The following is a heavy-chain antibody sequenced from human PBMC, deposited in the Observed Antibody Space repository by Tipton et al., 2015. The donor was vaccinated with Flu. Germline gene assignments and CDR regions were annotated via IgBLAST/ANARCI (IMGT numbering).Heavy chain of an antibody. J-gene: IGHJ4*02. Sequence: SLRLSCAASGFTFSSYAMHWVRQAPGKGLEWVALISYDGSNKHYGYSVKGRFTTSRDNSKNALYLQMNSLRTEDTAVYYCAREYCSGGSCGVGPTGFDYWGQGALVTVSS. CDR1: GFTFSSYA. V-gene: IGHV3-30-3*01. D-gene: IGHD2-15*01. CDR2: ISYDGSNK. CDR3: AREYCSGGSCGVGPTGFDY.